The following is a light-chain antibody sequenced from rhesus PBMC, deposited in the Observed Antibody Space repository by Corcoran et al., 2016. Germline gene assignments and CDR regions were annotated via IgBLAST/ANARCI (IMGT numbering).Light chain of an antibody. V-gene: IGKV1-33*02. CDR1: QGISNW. CDR3: QQHNSNPLT. J-gene: IGKJ4*01. Sequence: DIQMTQSPSSLSASVGDRVTITCQASQGISNWLAWYQQKPGKAPKLHIYAASRLQSGVPSRFSGSGSVTEFTLTISSLHPEYFATYYCQQHNSNPLTFGGGTKVELK. CDR2: AAS.